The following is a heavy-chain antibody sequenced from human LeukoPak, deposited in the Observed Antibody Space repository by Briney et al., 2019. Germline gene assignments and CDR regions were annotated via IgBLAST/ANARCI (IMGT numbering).Heavy chain of an antibody. Sequence: GGSLRLSCAASGFTFSNYGMHWVRQAPGKGLEWVAVIWYDGSNKYYADSVKGRFTISRDNSKSTLYLQMNSLRAEDTAVYYCARDMGYCSGGTCCSDSYGMDVWGQGTTVTVSS. D-gene: IGHD2-15*01. CDR3: ARDMGYCSGGTCCSDSYGMDV. V-gene: IGHV3-33*01. CDR2: IWYDGSNK. J-gene: IGHJ6*02. CDR1: GFTFSNYG.